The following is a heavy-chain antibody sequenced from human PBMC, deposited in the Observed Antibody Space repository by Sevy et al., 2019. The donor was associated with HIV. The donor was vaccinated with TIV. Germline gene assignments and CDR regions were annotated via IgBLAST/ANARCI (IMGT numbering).Heavy chain of an antibody. D-gene: IGHD3-10*01. CDR2: IYYSGST. Sequence: SETLSLTCTVSGGSISSSSYYWGWIRQPPGKGLEWIGSIYYSGSTYYNLSLKSRVTISVDTSKNQFSLKLSSVTAAETAVYYCASGITMVRGAPRDWFDPWGQGTLVTVSS. CDR1: GGSISSSSYY. CDR3: ASGITMVRGAPRDWFDP. J-gene: IGHJ5*02. V-gene: IGHV4-39*01.